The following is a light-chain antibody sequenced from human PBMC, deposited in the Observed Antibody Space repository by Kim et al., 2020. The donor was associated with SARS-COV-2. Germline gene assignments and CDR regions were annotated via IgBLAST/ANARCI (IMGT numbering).Light chain of an antibody. CDR1: NMGRKR. J-gene: IGLJ2*01. Sequence: KTARRTYGGNNMGRKRVNWDKRKHGQAPVLVVYDDSDRTSRIPERFSGSNTGNTTTQTISGGVDRDEADYYSQVWDSIRVHPSVVFSGETQLSV. CDR3: QVWDSIRVHPSVV. V-gene: IGLV3-21*03. CDR2: DDS.